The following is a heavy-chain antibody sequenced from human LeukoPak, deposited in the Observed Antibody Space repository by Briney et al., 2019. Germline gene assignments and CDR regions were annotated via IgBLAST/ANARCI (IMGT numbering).Heavy chain of an antibody. CDR3: ATHSYGHLGGY. D-gene: IGHD5-18*01. V-gene: IGHV3-48*03. CDR1: GFTFSSYE. Sequence: GGSLRLSCAASGFTFSSYEMNWVRQAPGKGLEWVSYISSSGSTIYYADSVKGRFTISRDNAKNSLYLQMNSLRAEDTAVYYCATHSYGHLGGYWGQGTLVTVSS. J-gene: IGHJ4*02. CDR2: ISSSGSTI.